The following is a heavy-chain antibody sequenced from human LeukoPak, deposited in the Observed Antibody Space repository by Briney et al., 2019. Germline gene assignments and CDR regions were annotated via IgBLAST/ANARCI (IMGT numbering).Heavy chain of an antibody. Sequence: ASVKVSCKASGDTFTSYGISWVRQAPGQGLEWMGWISAYNGNTNYAQKFQGRVTMTTDTSTNTAFMELRSLRSADTAVYYCARASSSKHAFDFWGQGTMVTVS. CDR2: ISAYNGNT. V-gene: IGHV1-18*01. J-gene: IGHJ3*01. CDR3: ARASSSKHAFDF. D-gene: IGHD4-11*01. CDR1: GDTFTSYG.